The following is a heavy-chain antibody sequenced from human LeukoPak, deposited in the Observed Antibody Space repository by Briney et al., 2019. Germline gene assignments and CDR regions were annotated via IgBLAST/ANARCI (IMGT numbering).Heavy chain of an antibody. CDR3: ARVPARRVVTTPTYFDS. J-gene: IGHJ4*02. Sequence: SETLSLTCTVSGYSISSGYYWGWIRQPPGKGLEWIGSIYHSGSTYYNPSLKSRVTISVDTSKNQFSLKLTSVTAADTAVYYCARVPARRVVTTPTYFDSWGQGTLVTVSS. D-gene: IGHD2-21*02. CDR2: IYHSGST. CDR1: GYSISSGYY. V-gene: IGHV4-38-2*02.